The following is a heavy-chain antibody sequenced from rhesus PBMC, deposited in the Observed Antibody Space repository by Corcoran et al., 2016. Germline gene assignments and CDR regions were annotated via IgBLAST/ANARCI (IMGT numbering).Heavy chain of an antibody. Sequence: VEQLVESVGGLVQPGASLRLSCAASEFTFSSYDMHWVRQAQGRGLGWVSGKGGGGGSKDYADSWRDRFTSTIDNAKNSLYLQMDRLRAEDTALYYCAKDTGNYGLDSWGQGVVVTVSS. D-gene: IGHD1-1*01. CDR2: KGGGGGSK. CDR1: EFTFSSYD. J-gene: IGHJ6*01. CDR3: AKDTGNYGLDS. V-gene: IGHV3-132*01.